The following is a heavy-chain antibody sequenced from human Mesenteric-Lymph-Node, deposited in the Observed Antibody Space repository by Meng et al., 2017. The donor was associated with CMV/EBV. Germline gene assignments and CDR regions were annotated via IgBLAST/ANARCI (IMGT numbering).Heavy chain of an antibody. Sequence: SETLSLTCAVYGGSFSGYYWSWIRQPPGKGLEWIGEINHSGSTNYNPSLKSRVPITVDTSKNQFSLKLSSVTDADTAVYYCAKGGPYCGGDWRPSGGAEYLQYWGQGALVTVSS. CDR1: GGSFSGYY. CDR3: AKGGPYCGGDWRPSGGAEYLQY. J-gene: IGHJ1*01. V-gene: IGHV4-34*01. D-gene: IGHD2-21*01. CDR2: INHSGST.